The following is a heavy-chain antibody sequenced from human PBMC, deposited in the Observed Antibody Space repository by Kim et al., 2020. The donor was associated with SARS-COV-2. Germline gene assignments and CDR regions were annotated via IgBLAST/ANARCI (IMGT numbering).Heavy chain of an antibody. CDR3: ARIDSDFLFDY. J-gene: IGHJ4*02. V-gene: IGHV5-51*01. CDR1: GYSFTSYW. D-gene: IGHD1-26*01. CDR2: IYPADSDT. Sequence: GESLKISCEGSGYSFTSYWIGWVRQIPGKGLDLMGIIYPADSDTRYSPSFQGHVTISADKSISTAYLQWSSLKASDTAMYYCARIDSDFLFDYWGQGSLVTVSS.